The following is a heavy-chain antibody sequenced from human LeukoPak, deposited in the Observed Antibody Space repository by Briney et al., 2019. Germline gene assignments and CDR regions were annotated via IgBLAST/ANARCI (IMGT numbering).Heavy chain of an antibody. V-gene: IGHV5-51*01. D-gene: IGHD5-12*01. CDR1: GYSFTSYW. J-gene: IGHJ6*02. CDR3: ARQTRVATLIVGMDV. CDR2: IYPGDSDT. Sequence: GESLKISCKGSGYSFTSYWIGWVRQMPGKGLEWMGIIYPGDSDTRYSPSFQGQVTISADKSISTAYLQWSSLKASDTAMYYCARQTRVATLIVGMDVWGQGTTVTVS.